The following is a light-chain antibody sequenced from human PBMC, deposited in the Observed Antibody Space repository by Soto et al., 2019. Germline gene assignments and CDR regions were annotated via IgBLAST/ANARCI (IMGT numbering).Light chain of an antibody. CDR3: QTWGTGTHVV. Sequence: QLVLTQSPSASASLGASVKLTCTLSSGHSSYAIAWHQQQPEKGPRYLMKLNSDGSHSKGDGIPDRFSGSSSGGERYLTISSLQSEDEADYYCQTWGTGTHVVFGGGTKLTVL. CDR2: LNSDGSH. V-gene: IGLV4-69*01. CDR1: SGHSSYA. J-gene: IGLJ2*01.